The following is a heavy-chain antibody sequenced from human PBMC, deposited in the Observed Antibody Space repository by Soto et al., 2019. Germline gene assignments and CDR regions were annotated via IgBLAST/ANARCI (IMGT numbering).Heavy chain of an antibody. CDR2: INYSGST. CDR1: VGSFSGYY. V-gene: IGHV4-34*01. J-gene: IGHJ6*02. CDR3: ARRNYFYALEV. Sequence: PSETLSLTCAFSVGSFSGYYWGCVRQPPGKGLEWVGEINYSGSTNYNPSLKRRVTISVDTSKNQVSLKVTSVTAADTAMYYCARRNYFYALEVWCQGTTVSLSS.